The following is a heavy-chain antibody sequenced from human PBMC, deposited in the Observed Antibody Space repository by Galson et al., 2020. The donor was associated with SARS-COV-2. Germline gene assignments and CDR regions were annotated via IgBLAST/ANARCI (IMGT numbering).Heavy chain of an antibody. J-gene: IGHJ6*03. CDR1: GYSFTSYW. CDR3: AVTYCGGDCYPYYYYYMDV. CDR2: IYPGDSDT. Sequence: GESLKISCKGSGYSFTSYWIGWVRQMPGKGLAWMGIIYPGDSDTRYSPSFQGQVTISADKTISTAYLQWSSLKASDTAMYYCAVTYCGGDCYPYYYYYMDVWGKGTTVTVSS. D-gene: IGHD2-21*01. V-gene: IGHV5-51*01.